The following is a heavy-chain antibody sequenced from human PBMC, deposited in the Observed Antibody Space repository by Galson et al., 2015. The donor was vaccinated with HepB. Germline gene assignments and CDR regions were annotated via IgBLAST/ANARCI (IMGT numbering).Heavy chain of an antibody. CDR3: ARGALIVVVGATQNNWFGP. CDR1: GYTFSSYS. CDR2: INTYNGNT. J-gene: IGHJ5*02. V-gene: IGHV1-18*01. D-gene: IGHD2-15*01. Sequence: SVKVSCKASGYTFSSYSITWVRQPPGQGLEWMGWINTYNGNTEYARKFQGRATMTTDTSTSTAYMELRSLRSDDTAVYYCARGALIVVVGATQNNWFGPWGQGTLVTVSS.